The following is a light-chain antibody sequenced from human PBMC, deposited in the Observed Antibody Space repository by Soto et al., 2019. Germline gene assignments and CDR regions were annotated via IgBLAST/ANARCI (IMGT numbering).Light chain of an antibody. CDR1: SSDVGGSDH. Sequence: QSALTQPASVSGSPGQSITVSCTGTSSDVGGSDHVNWYQQHPGKAPKLIIYEGDKRPSGVSNRFSGSKSGNTASLTISGLQAEDEADYYCCSYSYGSTLVFGGGTKLTVL. V-gene: IGLV2-23*01. J-gene: IGLJ2*01. CDR3: CSYSYGSTLV. CDR2: EGD.